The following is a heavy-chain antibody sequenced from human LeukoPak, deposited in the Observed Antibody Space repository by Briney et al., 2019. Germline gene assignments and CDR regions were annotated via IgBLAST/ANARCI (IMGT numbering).Heavy chain of an antibody. V-gene: IGHV4-34*01. CDR3: ARRSSGSLLRRVNWFDP. D-gene: IGHD1-26*01. CDR2: INHSGST. Sequence: PSETLSLTCAVYGGSFSGYYWSWIRQPPGKGLEWIGEINHSGSTNYNPSLKSRVTISVDTSKNQFSLKLSSVTAADTAVYYCARRSSGSLLRRVNWFDPWGQGTLVTVSS. CDR1: GGSFSGYY. J-gene: IGHJ5*02.